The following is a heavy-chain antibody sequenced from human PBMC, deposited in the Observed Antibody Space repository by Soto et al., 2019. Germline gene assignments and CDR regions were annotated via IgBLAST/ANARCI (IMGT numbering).Heavy chain of an antibody. CDR2: IWYDGSNK. Sequence: GGSLRLSCAASGFTFSSYGMHWVRQAPGKGLEWVAVIWYDGSNKYYADSVKGRFTISRDNSKNTLYLQMNSLRAEDTAVYYCARGELRYFDPRGKFDPWGQGTLVTVSS. V-gene: IGHV3-33*01. CDR1: GFTFSSYG. J-gene: IGHJ5*02. CDR3: ARGELRYFDPRGKFDP. D-gene: IGHD3-9*01.